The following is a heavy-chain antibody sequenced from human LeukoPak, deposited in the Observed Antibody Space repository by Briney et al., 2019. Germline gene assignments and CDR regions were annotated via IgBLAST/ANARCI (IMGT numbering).Heavy chain of an antibody. CDR3: ARSPFSSSSFPIWDYYYHMDV. Sequence: GGSLRLSCAASGFTFSDYYMSWIRQAPGKGLEWVSYISSSGSTIYYADSVKGRFTISRDNAKNSLYLQMNSLRAEDTAVYYCARSPFSSSSFPIWDYYYHMDVWGKGTTVTVSS. V-gene: IGHV3-11*01. CDR2: ISSSGSTI. CDR1: GFTFSDYY. D-gene: IGHD6-6*01. J-gene: IGHJ6*03.